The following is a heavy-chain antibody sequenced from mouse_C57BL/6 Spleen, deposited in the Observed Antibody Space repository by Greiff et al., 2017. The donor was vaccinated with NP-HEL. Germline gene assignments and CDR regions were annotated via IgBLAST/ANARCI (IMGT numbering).Heavy chain of an antibody. CDR1: GYTFTSYW. CDR2: IYPGSGST. Sequence: VQLQQPGAELVKPGASVKMSCKASGYTFTSYWITWVKQRPGQGLEWIGDIYPGSGSTNYNEKFKSKATLTVDTSSSTAYMQLSSLTSEDSAVYYCARRGYDDEGFDYWGQGTTLTVSS. D-gene: IGHD2-2*01. V-gene: IGHV1-55*01. CDR3: ARRGYDDEGFDY. J-gene: IGHJ2*01.